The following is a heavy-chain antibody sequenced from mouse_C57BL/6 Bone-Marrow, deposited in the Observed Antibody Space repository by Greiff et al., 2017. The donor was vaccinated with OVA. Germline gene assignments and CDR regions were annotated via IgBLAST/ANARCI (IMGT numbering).Heavy chain of an antibody. CDR2: IDPNSGGT. Sequence: QQSCKASGYTFTSYWMHWVKQRPGRGLEWIGRIDPNSGGTKYNEKFKSKATLTVDKPSSTAYMQLSSLTSEDSAVYYCARDSNYERWYFDVWGTGTTVTVSS. J-gene: IGHJ1*03. V-gene: IGHV1-72*01. CDR3: ARDSNYERWYFDV. CDR1: GYTFTSYW. D-gene: IGHD2-5*01.